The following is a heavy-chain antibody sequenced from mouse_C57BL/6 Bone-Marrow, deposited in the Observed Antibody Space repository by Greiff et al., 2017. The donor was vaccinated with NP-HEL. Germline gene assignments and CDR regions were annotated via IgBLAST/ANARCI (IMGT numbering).Heavy chain of an antibody. J-gene: IGHJ4*01. Sequence: QVHVKQSGAELVRPGTSVKLSCKASGYTFTSYWMHWVKQRPGQGLEWIGVIDPSDSYTNYNQKFKGKATLTVDTSSSTAYMQLSSLTSGDSAVYYCARRKLRGAMDYWGQGTSVTVSS. CDR3: ARRKLRGAMDY. CDR2: IDPSDSYT. V-gene: IGHV1-59*01. D-gene: IGHD1-3*01. CDR1: GYTFTSYW.